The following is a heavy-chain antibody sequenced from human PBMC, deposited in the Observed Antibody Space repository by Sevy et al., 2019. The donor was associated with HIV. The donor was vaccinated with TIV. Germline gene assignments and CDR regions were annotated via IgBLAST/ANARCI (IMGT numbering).Heavy chain of an antibody. CDR1: GFTFRSYW. D-gene: IGHD2-2*01. CDR3: ARAPSSWYFDL. V-gene: IGHV3-74*01. CDR2: INSDGSST. Sequence: GGSLRLSCAASGFTFRSYWMHWVRQAPGKGLMWVSRINSDGSSTNYADSVKGRFTISRDNAKNTLYLQVNSLRAEDTAVYYCARAPSSWYFDLWGRGTLATVSS. J-gene: IGHJ2*01.